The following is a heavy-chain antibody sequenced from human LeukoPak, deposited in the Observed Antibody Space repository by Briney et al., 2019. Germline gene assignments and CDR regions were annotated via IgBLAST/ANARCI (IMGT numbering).Heavy chain of an antibody. J-gene: IGHJ4*02. D-gene: IGHD6-25*01. CDR1: GFTFSSYG. Sequence: PGGSLRLSCAASGFTFSSYGMHWVRQAPGKGLEWVAVISYDGSNKYYADSVKGRFTIARDNSKNTLYLQMNSLRAEDTAVYYCANKRNAAPYYFDYWGQGTLVTVSS. CDR2: ISYDGSNK. CDR3: ANKRNAAPYYFDY. V-gene: IGHV3-30*18.